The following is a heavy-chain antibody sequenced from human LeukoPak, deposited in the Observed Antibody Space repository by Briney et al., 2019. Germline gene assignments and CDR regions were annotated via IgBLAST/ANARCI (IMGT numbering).Heavy chain of an antibody. CDR1: GFTFSSYG. J-gene: IGHJ4*02. CDR3: ARADY. CDR2: ISYDGSNK. V-gene: IGHV3-30*03. Sequence: GGSLRLSCAASGFTFSSYGIHWVRQAPGKGLKWVAVISYDGSNKYYADSVKGRFTISRDNSKNTLYLQMNSLRAEDTAVYYCARADYWGQGTLVTVSS.